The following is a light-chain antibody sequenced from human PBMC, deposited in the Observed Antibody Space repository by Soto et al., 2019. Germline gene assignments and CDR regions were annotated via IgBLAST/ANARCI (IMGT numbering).Light chain of an antibody. Sequence: QSVLTQPASVSGSPGQSITISCTGISADVSTSNFVSWYQHHPGKGPRLILYDFTHRPSGISDRFSGSKSGDTASLTISGLRAEDDADYYCASYRSGPLYLFGTGTKLTGL. CDR3: ASYRSGPLYL. J-gene: IGLJ1*01. V-gene: IGLV2-14*03. CDR1: SADVSTSNF. CDR2: DFT.